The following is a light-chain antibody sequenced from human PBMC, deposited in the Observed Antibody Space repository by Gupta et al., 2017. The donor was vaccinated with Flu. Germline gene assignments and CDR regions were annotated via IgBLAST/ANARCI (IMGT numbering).Light chain of an antibody. CDR3: QQSDSTLWT. J-gene: IGKJ1*01. CDR2: AAS. CDR1: QSISSY. V-gene: IGKV1-39*01. Sequence: PSYLSASVGDRVTITCRASQSISSYLNWYQHKVGKAPKLLIYAASSLQSGVPSRFSGSGSGTDFTLTISSLQPEDFATYYCQQSDSTLWTFGQGTKVEI.